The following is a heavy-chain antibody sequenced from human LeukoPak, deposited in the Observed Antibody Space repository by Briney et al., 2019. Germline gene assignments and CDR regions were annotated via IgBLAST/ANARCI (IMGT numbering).Heavy chain of an antibody. CDR2: ICSDGSNK. J-gene: IGHJ4*02. CDR3: VRGIYGSGNYYFDF. CDR1: GFIFSIYG. D-gene: IGHD3-10*01. Sequence: RGSLRVSCVASGFIFSIYGMHWVRQAPGKGVEWVAIICSDGSNKYFVDCVRGRFTISRDNSMNKLYLQMKSLRAEDTAVYYCVRGIYGSGNYYFDFWGQGTLVTVSS. V-gene: IGHV3-33*01.